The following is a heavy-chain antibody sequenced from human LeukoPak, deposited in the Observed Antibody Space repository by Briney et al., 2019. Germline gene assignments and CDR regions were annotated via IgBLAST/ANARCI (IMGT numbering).Heavy chain of an antibody. V-gene: IGHV3-23*01. CDR3: ARDLQYALDY. D-gene: IGHD2-2*01. CDR2: ISGSGGST. J-gene: IGHJ4*02. Sequence: GGSLRLFCAASGFTFSSYAMSWVRQAPGKGLEWVSAISGSGGSTYYADSVKGRFTISRDNSKNTLYLRMNSLRAEDTAVYYCARDLQYALDYWGQGTLVTVSS. CDR1: GFTFSSYA.